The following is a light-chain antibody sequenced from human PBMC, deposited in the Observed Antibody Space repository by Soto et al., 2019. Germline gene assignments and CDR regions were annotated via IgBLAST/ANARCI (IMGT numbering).Light chain of an antibody. CDR1: QSVSSY. V-gene: IGKV3-11*01. CDR3: QQRSDWPWT. CDR2: ESS. Sequence: EIVLTQSPATLSLSPGERATLSCRASQSVSSYLAWYQQKPGQAPRLLMYESSTRATGIPARFSGGGSGTDFTLTISSLEPEDFAVYCCQQRSDWPWTFGQGTKVDIK. J-gene: IGKJ1*01.